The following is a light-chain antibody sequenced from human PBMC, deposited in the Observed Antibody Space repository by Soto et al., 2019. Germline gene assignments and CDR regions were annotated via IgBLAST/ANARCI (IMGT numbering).Light chain of an antibody. Sequence: EIVLTQSPATLSLSPGERATLSCRASQSVSSYLAWYQQKPGQAPRLLIYDASNRATGIPARFSGSGSGTDFTLTITSLYPEYFAVYYCQHRSNWPSTFGGGTKVEIK. V-gene: IGKV3-11*01. CDR1: QSVSSY. CDR2: DAS. CDR3: QHRSNWPST. J-gene: IGKJ4*01.